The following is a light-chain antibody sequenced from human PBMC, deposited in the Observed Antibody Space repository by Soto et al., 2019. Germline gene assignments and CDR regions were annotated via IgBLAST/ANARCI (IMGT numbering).Light chain of an antibody. CDR2: DVS. CDR3: CSKTTSSTPWV. Sequence: QSVLTQPASVSGSPGQSITISCTGTSSDVGGYNYVSWYQQHPGKAHKLIIYDVSDRPSGISTRFSASKSGNTASLTISGLQAEDEADYHCCSKTTSSTPWVFGTGTKVTV. CDR1: SSDVGGYNY. V-gene: IGLV2-14*03. J-gene: IGLJ1*01.